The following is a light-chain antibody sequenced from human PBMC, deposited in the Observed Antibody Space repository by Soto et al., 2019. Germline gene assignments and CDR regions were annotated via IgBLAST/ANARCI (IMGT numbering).Light chain of an antibody. CDR3: QSYDRNNHVV. V-gene: IGLV6-57*02. Sequence: FMLTQPHSVSESPGKTVTFSCTGSSGSIASNFVQWYQQRPGSALTTVIYEDNQRPSGVTDRFSGSIDPASNSSALTISGLTTEYEADYYCQSYDRNNHVVFGGGTKLTVL. J-gene: IGLJ2*01. CDR2: EDN. CDR1: SGSIASNF.